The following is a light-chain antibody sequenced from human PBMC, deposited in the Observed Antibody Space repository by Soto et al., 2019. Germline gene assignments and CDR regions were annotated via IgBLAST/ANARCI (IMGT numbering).Light chain of an antibody. J-gene: IGLJ3*02. Sequence: QTVVIQEPSFSVSPGGTVTLTCGWSSGSVSTNHYPSWYQQTQGQAPRPLIYNTNIRSSGVPDRFSGSIVGTRAALTIAGAQAEDDSVYYCVFYVGSALWAFGGGTKLTVL. CDR1: SGSVSTNHY. CDR3: VFYVGSALWA. CDR2: NTN. V-gene: IGLV8-61*01.